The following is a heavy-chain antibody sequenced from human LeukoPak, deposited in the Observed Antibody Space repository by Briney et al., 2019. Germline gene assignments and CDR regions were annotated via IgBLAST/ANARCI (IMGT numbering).Heavy chain of an antibody. CDR3: ARDQELGF. CDR2: SYISGST. D-gene: IGHD3-10*01. V-gene: IGHV4-4*07. Sequence: SETLSLTCTVSGASINSYYWNWIRQTAGKGLEWIGRSYISGSTDYNPSLKSRVTVSVDTSQNQFSLKLTSVTAADTAVYYCARDQELGFWGQGTLVTVSS. CDR1: GASINSYY. J-gene: IGHJ4*02.